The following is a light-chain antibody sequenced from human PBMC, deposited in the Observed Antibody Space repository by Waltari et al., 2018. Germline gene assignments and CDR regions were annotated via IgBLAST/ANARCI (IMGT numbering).Light chain of an antibody. V-gene: IGLV3-19*01. CDR3: NSRDSSGNQHVV. Sequence: SSELTQDPAVSVALGQTVRITCQGDSLRSYYASWYQQKPGQAPVLVIYGKNNRPAGIPDRFSGSSSGNTAYLTITGAQAEDEADYYCNSRDSSGNQHVVFGGGTKLTVL. J-gene: IGLJ2*01. CDR2: GKN. CDR1: SLRSYY.